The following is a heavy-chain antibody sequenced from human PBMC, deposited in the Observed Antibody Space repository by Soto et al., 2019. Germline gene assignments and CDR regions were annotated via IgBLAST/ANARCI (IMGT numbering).Heavy chain of an antibody. D-gene: IGHD3-22*01. CDR3: ARGYRAMIVVVAFDY. CDR1: GGTFSSYA. J-gene: IGHJ4*02. Sequence: GASVKVSCKASGGTFSSYAISWVRQAPGQGLEWMGGIIPIFGTANYAQKFQGRVTITADESTSTAYMELSSLRSEDTAVYYCARGYRAMIVVVAFDYWGQGTLVTVSS. CDR2: IIPIFGTA. V-gene: IGHV1-69*13.